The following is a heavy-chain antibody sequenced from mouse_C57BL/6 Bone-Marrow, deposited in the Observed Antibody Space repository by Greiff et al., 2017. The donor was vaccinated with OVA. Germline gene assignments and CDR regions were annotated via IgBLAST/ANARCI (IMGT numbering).Heavy chain of an antibody. D-gene: IGHD1-1*01. CDR1: GYTFTSYW. CDR3: ARWYYGSRFAMDY. V-gene: IGHV1-64*01. CDR2: IHPNSGST. J-gene: IGHJ4*01. Sequence: VKLQQPGAELVKPGASVKLSCKASGYTFTSYWMHWVKQRPGQGLEWIGMIHPNSGSTNYNEKFKSKATLTVDKSSSTAYMQLSSLTSEDSAVYYCARWYYGSRFAMDYWGQGTSVTVSS.